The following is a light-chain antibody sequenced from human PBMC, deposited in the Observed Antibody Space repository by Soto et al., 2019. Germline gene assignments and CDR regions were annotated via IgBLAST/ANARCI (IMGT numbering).Light chain of an antibody. CDR1: SSNIGAGYD. V-gene: IGLV1-40*01. CDR3: QSYDSRLSXYVV. CDR2: GNS. Sequence: QSVLTQPPSVSGAPGQRVTISCTGSSSNIGAGYDVHWYQQLPGTAPKLLIYGNSNRPSGVPDRFSGSKSGTSVSLAITGXQAEDEADYYCQSYDSRLSXYVVFGGGTKX. J-gene: IGLJ2*01.